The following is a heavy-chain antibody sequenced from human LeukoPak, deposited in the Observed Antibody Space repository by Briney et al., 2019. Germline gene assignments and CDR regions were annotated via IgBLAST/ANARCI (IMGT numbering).Heavy chain of an antibody. CDR3: AVMGYYDFWSGYLSLFDY. V-gene: IGHV3-21*01. CDR2: ISSSSSYI. D-gene: IGHD3-3*01. Sequence: PGGSLRLSCAASGFTFSSYSMNWVRQAPGKGLEWVSSISSSSSYIYYADSVKGRFTISRDNSKNTLYLQMNSLRAEDTAVYYCAVMGYYDFWSGYLSLFDYWGQGTLVTVSS. J-gene: IGHJ4*02. CDR1: GFTFSSYS.